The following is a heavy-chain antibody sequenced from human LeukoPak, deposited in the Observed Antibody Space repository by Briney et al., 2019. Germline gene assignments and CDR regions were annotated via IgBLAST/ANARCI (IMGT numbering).Heavy chain of an antibody. J-gene: IGHJ3*02. V-gene: IGHV3-7*01. CDR3: AKGPDRDVFDI. CDR1: GFTFSSYW. Sequence: GGSLRLSCAASGFTFSSYWMTWVRQAPGKGLEWVANIKQDGSEKYYVDSVKGRFTISRDNAKNSLYLQMNSLRAEDTAVYYCAKGPDRDVFDIWGQGTMVTVSS. CDR2: IKQDGSEK.